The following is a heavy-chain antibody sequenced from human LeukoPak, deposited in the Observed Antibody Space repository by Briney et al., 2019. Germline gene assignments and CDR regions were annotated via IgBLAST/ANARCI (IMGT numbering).Heavy chain of an antibody. Sequence: SQTLSLTFAISGDSVSSNSAAWNWIRQSPSRGLEWLGSTYFRSKWYNDYAVSVKSRITINPDTSKNQFSLQLNSVTPEDTAVYYCAREVWSLGELDYWGQGTLVTVSS. V-gene: IGHV6-1*01. CDR1: GDSVSSNSAA. CDR2: TYFRSKWYN. J-gene: IGHJ4*02. CDR3: AREVWSLGELDY. D-gene: IGHD3-16*01.